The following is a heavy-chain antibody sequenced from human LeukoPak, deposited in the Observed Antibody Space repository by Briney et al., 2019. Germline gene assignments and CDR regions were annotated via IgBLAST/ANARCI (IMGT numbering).Heavy chain of an antibody. CDR2: IRYDGSNK. CDR3: AKDLGYYYDSRRDLGDY. V-gene: IGHV3-30*02. Sequence: GGSLRLSCAASGFTFSSYGMHWVRQAPGKGLEWVAFIRYDGSNKYYADSVKGRFTISRDNSKNTLYLQMNSLRAEDTAVYYCAKDLGYYYDSRRDLGDYWGQGTLVTVSS. J-gene: IGHJ4*02. D-gene: IGHD3-22*01. CDR1: GFTFSSYG.